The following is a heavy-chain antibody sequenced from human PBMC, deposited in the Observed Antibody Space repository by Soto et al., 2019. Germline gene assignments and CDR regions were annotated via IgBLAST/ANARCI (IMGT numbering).Heavy chain of an antibody. Sequence: QVQLQESGPGLVKPSQTLSLTCTVSDVSISSGGYYCSWIRQPPGKGLEWIGYVYYTGSSYYNPSLKSRITMSLDTSKNKFSLGLSSVTVADTAVYYCARGSQLERDAFDLWGQGTMVTVSS. CDR3: ARGSQLERDAFDL. CDR2: VYYTGSS. D-gene: IGHD1-1*01. V-gene: IGHV4-31*03. J-gene: IGHJ3*01. CDR1: DVSISSGGYY.